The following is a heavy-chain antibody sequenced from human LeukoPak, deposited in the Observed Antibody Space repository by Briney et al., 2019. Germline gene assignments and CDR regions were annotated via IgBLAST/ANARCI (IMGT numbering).Heavy chain of an antibody. Sequence: GGSLRLSCAAFGFTFSSYAMGWVRQAPGKGLEWVSGTSGSGGSTYYADSVKGRFTISRDNSKNTLYLQMNSLRAEDTAVYYCANDPYGETTYYFDYWGQGTLVTVSS. D-gene: IGHD4/OR15-4a*01. CDR3: ANDPYGETTYYFDY. J-gene: IGHJ4*02. CDR2: TSGSGGST. CDR1: GFTFSSYA. V-gene: IGHV3-23*01.